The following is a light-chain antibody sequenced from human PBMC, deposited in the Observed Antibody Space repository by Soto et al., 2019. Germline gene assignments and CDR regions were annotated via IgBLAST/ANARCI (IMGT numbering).Light chain of an antibody. Sequence: EIVLTQSPATLSVSPGERATLSCRASQSVSNNYLAWYQQKPGQAPRLLIYGASNRATGIPDRFSGSGSGTDFTLPISRLEPEDFAVYYCQQYGSSPLTFGGGTKVDIK. V-gene: IGKV3-20*01. CDR3: QQYGSSPLT. CDR2: GAS. J-gene: IGKJ4*01. CDR1: QSVSNNY.